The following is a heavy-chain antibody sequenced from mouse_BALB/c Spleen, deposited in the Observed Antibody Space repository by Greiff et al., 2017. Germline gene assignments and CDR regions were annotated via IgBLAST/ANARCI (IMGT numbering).Heavy chain of an antibody. CDR3: ARGYYGSSWWYFDV. CDR2: IYPGSGNT. J-gene: IGHJ1*01. Sequence: VMLVESGAELARPGASVKLSCKASGYTFTDYYINWVKQRTGQGLEWIGEIYPGSGNTYYNEKFKGKATLTADKSSSTAYMQLSSLTSEDSAVYFCARGYYGSSWWYFDVWGAGTTVTVSS. D-gene: IGHD1-1*01. CDR1: GYTFTDYY. V-gene: IGHV1-77*01.